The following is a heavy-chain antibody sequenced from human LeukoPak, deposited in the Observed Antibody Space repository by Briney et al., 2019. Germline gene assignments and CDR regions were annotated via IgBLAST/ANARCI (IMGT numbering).Heavy chain of an antibody. CDR1: GFTFDDYA. V-gene: IGHV3-9*01. Sequence: GGSLRLSCAASGFTFDDYAMLWVRQAPGKGLKWFSGISWNSGSIGYADSVKGRFTISRDNAKNSLYLQMNSLRDEDTALYYCAKGPYYYDTSGYLDYWGQGTLVTVSS. CDR3: AKGPYYYDTSGYLDY. J-gene: IGHJ4*02. CDR2: ISWNSGSI. D-gene: IGHD3-22*01.